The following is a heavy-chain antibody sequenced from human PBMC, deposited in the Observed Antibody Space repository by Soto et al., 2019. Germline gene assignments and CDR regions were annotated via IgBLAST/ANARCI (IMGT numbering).Heavy chain of an antibody. Sequence: SETLSLTCTVSGGSISSYYWSWIRQPPGKGLEWFGYIYYSGSTNYNPSLKSRVTISVDTSKNQFSLKLSSVTAADTAVYYCARHTTNWWFDPWGQGTLVTVSS. D-gene: IGHD7-27*01. V-gene: IGHV4-59*01. CDR1: GGSISSYY. CDR3: ARHTTNWWFDP. CDR2: IYYSGST. J-gene: IGHJ5*02.